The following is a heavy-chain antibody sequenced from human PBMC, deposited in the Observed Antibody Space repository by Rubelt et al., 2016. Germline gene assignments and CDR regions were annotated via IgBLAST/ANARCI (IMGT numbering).Heavy chain of an antibody. Sequence: EVQLVESGGGLVKPGESLRLSCAASGFTFTSAWMSWVRQAPGKGLEWVGRIKSDGTTDYAAPVQGRFIISRNDSKNMLYLEGSSLKTEDTGVYYCAMDIPPAPAYGIDYWGQGTLGTVSS. CDR3: AMDIPPAPAYGIDY. V-gene: IGHV3-15*01. CDR2: IKSDGTT. CDR1: GFTFTSAW. D-gene: IGHD5-12*01. J-gene: IGHJ4*02.